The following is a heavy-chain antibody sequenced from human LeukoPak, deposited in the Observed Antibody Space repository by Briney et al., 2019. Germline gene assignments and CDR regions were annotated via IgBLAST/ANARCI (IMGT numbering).Heavy chain of an antibody. J-gene: IGHJ4*02. CDR3: VRGLDSSSYVDS. Sequence: SQTLSLTCTVSGGSISSNVYYWSWIRQPPGKGLEWIGYIYYSGSTYYSPSLKSRLIMSVDTSKNQFSLKLSFVTAADTALYYCVRGLDSSSYVDSWGQGTLVTVSS. CDR2: IYYSGST. D-gene: IGHD6-13*01. CDR1: GGSISSNVYY. V-gene: IGHV4-30-4*01.